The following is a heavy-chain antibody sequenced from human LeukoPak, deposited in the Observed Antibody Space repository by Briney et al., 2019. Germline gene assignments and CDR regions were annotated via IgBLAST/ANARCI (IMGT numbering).Heavy chain of an antibody. V-gene: IGHV3-23*01. CDR1: GFTFSNYA. J-gene: IGHJ4*02. D-gene: IGHD2-15*01. CDR2: ITYNTGDT. Sequence: GGSLRLSCAASGFTFSNYAVSWVRQAPGKGLDWVSTITYNTGDTYYAGSVKGRFTISRDNSKNTLHLQINSLRADDTAVYYCARDGEKWSFDYWGQGTLVTVSS. CDR3: ARDGEKWSFDY.